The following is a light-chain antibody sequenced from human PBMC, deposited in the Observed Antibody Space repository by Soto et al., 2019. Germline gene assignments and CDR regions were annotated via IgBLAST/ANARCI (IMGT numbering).Light chain of an antibody. Sequence: EIVMTQSPATLSVSPGERATLSCRASQSLSSNLAWYQQKPGQAPRLLIFGASTRATGIPARFSGSGSGTYFTLTISSLQSEDFAVYYCQQYGSSPLTFGGGTKVEIK. J-gene: IGKJ4*01. CDR1: QSLSSN. CDR2: GAS. V-gene: IGKV3-15*01. CDR3: QQYGSSPLT.